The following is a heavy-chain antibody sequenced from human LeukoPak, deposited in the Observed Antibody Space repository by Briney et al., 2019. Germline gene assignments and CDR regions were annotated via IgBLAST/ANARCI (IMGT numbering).Heavy chain of an antibody. D-gene: IGHD6-25*01. V-gene: IGHV3-21*04. CDR3: AKDSTGGSGWYSDY. CDR1: GFTFSSYS. J-gene: IGHJ4*02. Sequence: GGSLRLSCAASGFTFSSYSMNWVRQAPGKGLEWVSSISSSSSYIYYADSVKGRFTISRDNSKNTLYLQMNSLRAEDTAVYYCAKDSTGGSGWYSDYWGQGTLVTVSS. CDR2: ISSSSSYI.